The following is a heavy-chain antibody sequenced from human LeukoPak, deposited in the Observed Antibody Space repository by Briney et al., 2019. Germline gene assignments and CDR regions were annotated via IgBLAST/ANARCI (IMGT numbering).Heavy chain of an antibody. Sequence: PGGSLRLSCAASGFAFSSYNMNWVRQAPGKGLEWISYIGSSGSPTHYADSVGGRFTISRDNAKNSLYLQMNSLRDEDTAVYFCARGPYSDTSGRLSDVWGQGTTVTVS. D-gene: IGHD3-22*01. V-gene: IGHV3-48*02. CDR1: GFAFSSYN. J-gene: IGHJ6*02. CDR2: IGSSGSPT. CDR3: ARGPYSDTSGRLSDV.